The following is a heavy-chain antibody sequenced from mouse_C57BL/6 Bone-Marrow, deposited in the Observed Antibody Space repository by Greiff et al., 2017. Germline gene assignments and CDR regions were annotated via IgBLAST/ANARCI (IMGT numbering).Heavy chain of an antibody. CDR1: GYTFTSYW. CDR2: IYPGSGST. CDR3: ARYGSSGDYFDY. V-gene: IGHV1-55*01. Sequence: QVQPQQPGAELVKPGASVKLSCKASGYTFTSYWMHWVKQRPGRGLEWIGDIYPGSGSTNYNEKFKSKATLTVDTSSSTAYMQLSSLTSEDPAVYYCARYGSSGDYFDYWGQGTTLTVSS. J-gene: IGHJ2*01. D-gene: IGHD1-1*01.